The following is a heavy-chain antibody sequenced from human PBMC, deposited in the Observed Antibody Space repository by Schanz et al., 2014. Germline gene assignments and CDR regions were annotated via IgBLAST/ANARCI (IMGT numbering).Heavy chain of an antibody. CDR2: ITYNGGTI. D-gene: IGHD1-1*01. CDR3: ARGRVLES. J-gene: IGHJ5*02. CDR1: GITFSSHS. V-gene: IGHV3-48*01. Sequence: EVHLVESGGGLVQPGGSLRLSCAASGITFSSHSFNWVRQAPGKGLEWISYITYNGGTIYYADSVKGRFTISRDNAKNSLYLEMNSLRAEDTAVYYCARGRVLESWGQGTLVNGSS.